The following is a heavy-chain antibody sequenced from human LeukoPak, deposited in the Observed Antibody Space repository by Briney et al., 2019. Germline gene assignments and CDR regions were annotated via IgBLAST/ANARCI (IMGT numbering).Heavy chain of an antibody. V-gene: IGHV3-23*01. CDR2: IGGSGDRP. Sequence: GGSLRLSCEASGFTFSNYAMTWVRQAPGKGLEWVSSIGGSGDRPYYADSAKGRFTISRDTSKNTLYLQMNSLRTEDTAIYYCAKCASRSVSGSDSWGHGTLVTVFS. CDR3: AKCASRSVSGSDS. D-gene: IGHD6-19*01. CDR1: GFTFSNYA. J-gene: IGHJ5*01.